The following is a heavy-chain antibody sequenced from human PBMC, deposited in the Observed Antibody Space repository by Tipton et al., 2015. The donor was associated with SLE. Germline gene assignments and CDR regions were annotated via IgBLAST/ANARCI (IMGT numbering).Heavy chain of an antibody. Sequence: TLSLTCSVSGDSISSTAYYLGWIRQPPGKGLEWIGSIYFSGGTYYNPSLKSRVTISVDTSKNQFSLRLTSVTAADTAVYYCARTLGAIAHTVYDAFDIWGQGKMVTVSS. D-gene: IGHD1-26*01. V-gene: IGHV4-39*07. CDR1: GDSISSTAYY. J-gene: IGHJ3*02. CDR2: IYFSGGT. CDR3: ARTLGAIAHTVYDAFDI.